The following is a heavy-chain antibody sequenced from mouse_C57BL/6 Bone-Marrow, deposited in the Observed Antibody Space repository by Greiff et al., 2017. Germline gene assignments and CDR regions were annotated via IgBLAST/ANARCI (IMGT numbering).Heavy chain of an antibody. CDR1: GYAFSSSW. CDR3: ARWPYYYGSSYEVDY. Sequence: VMLVESGPELVKPGASVKISCKASGYAFSSSWMNWVKQRPGKGLEWIGRIYPGDGDTNYNGKFKGKATLTADKSSSTAYMQLSSLTSEDSAVYFCARWPYYYGSSYEVDYWGQGTTLTVSS. V-gene: IGHV1-82*01. CDR2: IYPGDGDT. J-gene: IGHJ2*01. D-gene: IGHD1-1*01.